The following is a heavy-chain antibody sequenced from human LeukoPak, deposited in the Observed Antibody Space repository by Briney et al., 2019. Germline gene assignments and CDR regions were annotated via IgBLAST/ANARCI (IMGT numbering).Heavy chain of an antibody. CDR2: IIPIFGTA. Sequence: ASVKVSCKASGGTFSSYAISWVRQAPGQGLEWMGGIIPIFGTANYAQKFQGRVTITTDESTSTAYMELSSLRTEDTAVYYCARDLGYYGSGSYYNYFDYWGQGTLVTVSS. J-gene: IGHJ4*02. CDR1: GGTFSSYA. CDR3: ARDLGYYGSGSYYNYFDY. D-gene: IGHD3-10*01. V-gene: IGHV1-69*05.